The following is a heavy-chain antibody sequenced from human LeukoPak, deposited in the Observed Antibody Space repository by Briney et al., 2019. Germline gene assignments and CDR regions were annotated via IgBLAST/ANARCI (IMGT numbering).Heavy chain of an antibody. Sequence: GGSLRLSCATSGFTFSSLAMTWVRQAPGKGLEWVSTIRSNGDTTYNADSVKGRFTISRDNSKNTLYLELNSLRVEDTATFYCAKGQELDDGVFDSWGQGTMVTVSS. D-gene: IGHD1-1*01. CDR2: IRSNGDTT. CDR1: GFTFSSLA. V-gene: IGHV3-23*01. J-gene: IGHJ4*02. CDR3: AKGQELDDGVFDS.